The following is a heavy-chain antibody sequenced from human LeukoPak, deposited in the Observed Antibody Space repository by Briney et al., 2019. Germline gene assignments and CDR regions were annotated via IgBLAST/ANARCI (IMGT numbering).Heavy chain of an antibody. J-gene: IGHJ6*03. CDR3: ARGPDSPSYYYYMDV. V-gene: IGHV4-59*08. CDR1: GDSISSYY. CDR2: IYYSGST. Sequence: SETLSLTCTVSGDSISSYYWSWIRQPPGKGLEWIGYIYYSGSTNYSPSLKSRVTISVDTSKNQFSLKLSSVTAADTAVYYCARGPDSPSYYYYMDVWGKGTTVTVSS. D-gene: IGHD3-10*01.